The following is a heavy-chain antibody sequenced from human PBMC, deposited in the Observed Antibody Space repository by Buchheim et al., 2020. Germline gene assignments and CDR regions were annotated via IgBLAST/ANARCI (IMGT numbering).Heavy chain of an antibody. J-gene: IGHJ4*02. CDR2: INPSGGST. V-gene: IGHV1-46*01. Sequence: QVQLVQSGAEVKKPGASVKVSCKASGYTFTSYYMHWVRQAPGQGLEWMGIINPSGGSTSYAQKFQGRATMTRDTSTSTVYMELSSLRSEDTAVYYCARASTHLWFGELSLLGYWGQGTL. CDR3: ARASTHLWFGELSLLGY. D-gene: IGHD3-10*01. CDR1: GYTFTSYY.